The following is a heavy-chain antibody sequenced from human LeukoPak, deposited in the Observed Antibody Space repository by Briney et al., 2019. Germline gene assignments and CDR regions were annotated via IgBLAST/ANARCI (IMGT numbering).Heavy chain of an antibody. Sequence: SVKVSCKASGGTFSSYAISWVRQAPGQGLEWMGGIIPIFGTANYAQKFQGRVTITADKSTSTAYMELSSLRSEDTAVYYCARTGSYSHDAFDIWGQGTMVTVSS. D-gene: IGHD3-10*01. J-gene: IGHJ3*02. CDR2: IIPIFGTA. CDR3: ARTGSYSHDAFDI. CDR1: GGTFSSYA. V-gene: IGHV1-69*06.